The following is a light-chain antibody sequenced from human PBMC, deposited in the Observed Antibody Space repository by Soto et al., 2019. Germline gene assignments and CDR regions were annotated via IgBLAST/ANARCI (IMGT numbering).Light chain of an antibody. CDR2: AAS. CDR1: QSISLF. CDR3: HQTDSIPET. V-gene: IGKV1-39*01. J-gene: IGKJ1*01. Sequence: DLQMTQSPSSLSASVGDTVTITCRASQSISLFLNWYQQKPGKAPKLLIYAASSLQSGVTSRFNGNVSGTDFTLTISSLQPEDFATYYCHQTDSIPETFGQGTKVQIK.